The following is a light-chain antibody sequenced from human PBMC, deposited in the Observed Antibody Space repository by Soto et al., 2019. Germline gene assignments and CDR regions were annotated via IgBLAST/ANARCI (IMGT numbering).Light chain of an antibody. V-gene: IGLV1-44*01. CDR1: RSNIVSYT. Sequence: QSALTQPPSTSGTPGQRVTISCSGTRSNIVSYTVNWFQHRPGAAPKLLIFSNNQRPSGVPFRFSGSKSGSSASLAISGLQSDDEADYYCAGWDETLNGFVFGTGTQLTVL. J-gene: IGLJ7*01. CDR3: AGWDETLNGFV. CDR2: SNN.